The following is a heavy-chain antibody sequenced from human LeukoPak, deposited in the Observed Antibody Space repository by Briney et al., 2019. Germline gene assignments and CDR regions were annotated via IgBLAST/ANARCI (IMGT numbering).Heavy chain of an antibody. CDR2: ISSGGSTT. CDR3: ANGLPPSLLTGPKTPFDC. Sequence: PGGSLRLSCAASGFTFRSYEMNWVRQAPGKGLEWVSYISSGGSTTYYADSVKGRFTISRDNAKNSLYLQMNSLRAEDTAVYYCANGLPPSLLTGPKTPFDCWGQGTLVTVSS. V-gene: IGHV3-48*03. D-gene: IGHD1-20*01. J-gene: IGHJ4*02. CDR1: GFTFRSYE.